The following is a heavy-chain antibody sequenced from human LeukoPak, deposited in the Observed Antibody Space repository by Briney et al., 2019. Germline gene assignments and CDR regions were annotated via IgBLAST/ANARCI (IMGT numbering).Heavy chain of an antibody. V-gene: IGHV5-51*01. CDR1: GYSFTSYW. Sequence: GESLKISCKGSGYSFTSYWIGWVRQMPGKGLEWMGKIYPGDSDTRYSPSFQGQVTISADKSISTAYLQWSSLKASDTAMYYCARPDHYYDSSGLSAFDIWGQGTMITVSS. CDR2: IYPGDSDT. D-gene: IGHD3-22*01. CDR3: ARPDHYYDSSGLSAFDI. J-gene: IGHJ3*02.